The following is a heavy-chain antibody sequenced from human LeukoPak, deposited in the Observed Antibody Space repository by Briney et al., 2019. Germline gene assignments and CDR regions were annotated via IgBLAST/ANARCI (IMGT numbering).Heavy chain of an antibody. J-gene: IGHJ6*02. D-gene: IGHD6-6*01. V-gene: IGHV4-59*08. CDR1: GGSIRSYY. CDR3: ARSRSSRVYYYGMDV. Sequence: SETLSLTCTVSGGSIRSYYWSWIRQPPGKGLEWIGYIYYSGSTNYNPSLKSRVTISVDTSKNQFSLKLSSVTAADTAVYYCARSRSSRVYYYGMDVWGQGTTVTVS. CDR2: IYYSGST.